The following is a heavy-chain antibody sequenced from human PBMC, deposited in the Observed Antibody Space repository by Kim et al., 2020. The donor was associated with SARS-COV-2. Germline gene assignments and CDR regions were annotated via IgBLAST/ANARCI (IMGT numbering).Heavy chain of an antibody. CDR3: ARVGISSLGKDNWFDP. CDR1: GDSVSSNSAA. Sequence: SQTLSLTCAISGDSVSSNSAAWNWIRQSPSRGLEWLGRTYYRSKWYNDYAVSVKSRITINPDTSKNQFSLQLNSVTPEETAVYYCARVGISSLGKDNWFDPWGQGTLVTVSS. D-gene: IGHD6-6*01. V-gene: IGHV6-1*01. J-gene: IGHJ5*02. CDR2: TYYRSKWYN.